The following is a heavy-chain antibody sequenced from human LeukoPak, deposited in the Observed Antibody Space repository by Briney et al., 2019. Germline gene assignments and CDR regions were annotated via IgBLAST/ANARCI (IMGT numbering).Heavy chain of an antibody. CDR2: IWYDGRTK. J-gene: IGHJ4*02. Sequence: GGSLRLSCAASGFTFSNYGMHWVRQAPGKGLEWVALIWYDGRTKFHADSVKGRFTISRDNSKNTLYLQMDSLRDEDTAVYYCAREWGRIAVAGGPGYWGQGSRVTVSS. D-gene: IGHD6-19*01. CDR3: AREWGRIAVAGGPGY. CDR1: GFTFSNYG. V-gene: IGHV3-33*01.